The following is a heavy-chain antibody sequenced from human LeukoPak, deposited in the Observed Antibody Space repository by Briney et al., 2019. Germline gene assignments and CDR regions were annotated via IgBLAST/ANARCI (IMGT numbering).Heavy chain of an antibody. Sequence: GGSLRLSCAVSGFTVSSNYMSWVRQAPGKGLEWVSIIYSGGSTYYADSVKGRFTISRDNSKSTLYVQMNSLRAEDTAVYYCARVGYTGTWYSSPPFDYWGQGTLVTVSS. CDR1: GFTVSSNY. V-gene: IGHV3-66*01. CDR2: IYSGGST. D-gene: IGHD6-13*01. CDR3: ARVGYTGTWYSSPPFDY. J-gene: IGHJ4*02.